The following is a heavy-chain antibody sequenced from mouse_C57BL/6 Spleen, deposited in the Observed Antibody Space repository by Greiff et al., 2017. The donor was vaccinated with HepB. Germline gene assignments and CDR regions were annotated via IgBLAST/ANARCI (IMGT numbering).Heavy chain of an antibody. CDR2: IDPETGGT. V-gene: IGHV1-15*01. CDR1: GYTFTDYE. CDR3: TSKGGFDY. Sequence: QVHVKQSGAELVRPGASVTLSCKASGYTFTDYEMHWVKQTPVHGLEWIGAIDPETGGTAYNQKFKGKAILTADKSSSTAYMELRSLTSEDSAVYYCTSKGGFDYWGQGTTLTVSS. J-gene: IGHJ2*01.